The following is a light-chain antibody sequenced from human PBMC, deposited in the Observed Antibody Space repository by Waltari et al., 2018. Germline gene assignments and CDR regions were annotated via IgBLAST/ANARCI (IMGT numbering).Light chain of an antibody. Sequence: DIQMTQSPSSLSASVGDRVTITCRASQSISSYLNWYQQKPGKAPKLLIYAASSLQSGVPSRFSGSGSGTDFTFTISSLQPEDIATYYCQQHQNLPWTFGQGTKVEIK. CDR2: AAS. J-gene: IGKJ1*01. CDR1: QSISSY. V-gene: IGKV1-39*01. CDR3: QQHQNLPWT.